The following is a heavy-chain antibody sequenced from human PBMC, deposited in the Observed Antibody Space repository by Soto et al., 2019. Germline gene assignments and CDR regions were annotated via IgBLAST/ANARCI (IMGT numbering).Heavy chain of an antibody. CDR3: ARDFGVQELDY. V-gene: IGHV3-7*01. CDR2: INQDGSEK. Sequence: EVQLVESGGDLVQPGGSLRLSCAASGFTFSSFWITWVRQAPGKGLEWVANINQDGSEKQYVDSVKGRFTLSRDNAENSVYLQMNSLRADDTAVYYCARDFGVQELDYWGQGTLVTVSA. D-gene: IGHD3-3*01. J-gene: IGHJ4*02. CDR1: GFTFSSFW.